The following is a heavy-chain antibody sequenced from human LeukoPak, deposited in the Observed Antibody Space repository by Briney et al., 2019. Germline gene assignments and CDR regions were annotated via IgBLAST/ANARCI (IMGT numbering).Heavy chain of an antibody. CDR1: GFTFSVHY. D-gene: IGHD3-16*01. J-gene: IGHJ4*02. CDR2: ISNDGTKA. V-gene: IGHV3-11*04. Sequence: GGSLRLSCAASGFTFSVHYMTWIRQAPGKGLQWISYISNDGTKAYYADSVRGRFTISRDNGKNLVYLQMNSLRVEDTAVYYCARVFSHWGWPGDYYFDYWGQGSLVTVSS. CDR3: ARVFSHWGWPGDYYFDY.